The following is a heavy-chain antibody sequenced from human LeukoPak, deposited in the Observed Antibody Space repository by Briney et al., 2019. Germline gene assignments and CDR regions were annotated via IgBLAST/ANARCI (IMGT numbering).Heavy chain of an antibody. J-gene: IGHJ6*02. D-gene: IGHD3-10*01. Sequence: PGGSLRLSCAASGFTFDDYGMSWVRQVPGKGLEWVSGINWNGGSTGYADSVKGRFTISRDNAKNSLYVQMNSLRAEDTAVYYCANVFGVSYYYGMDVWGQGTTVTVSS. V-gene: IGHV3-20*04. CDR1: GFTFDDYG. CDR3: ANVFGVSYYYGMDV. CDR2: INWNGGST.